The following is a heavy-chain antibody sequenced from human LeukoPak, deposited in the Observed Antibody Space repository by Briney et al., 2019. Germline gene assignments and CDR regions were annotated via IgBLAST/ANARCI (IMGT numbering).Heavy chain of an antibody. CDR1: GFSFSDYG. V-gene: IGHV3-30*19. J-gene: IGHJ4*02. Sequence: PGGSLRLSCAASGFSFSDYGMHWVRQAPGKGLEWVAVISYDGSNKYYADSVKGRFTISRDNSKNTLYLQMNSLIPEDTAVYYCARQYISGQWYFDYWGQGTLVTVSS. CDR3: ARQYISGQWYFDY. D-gene: IGHD5-18*01. CDR2: ISYDGSNK.